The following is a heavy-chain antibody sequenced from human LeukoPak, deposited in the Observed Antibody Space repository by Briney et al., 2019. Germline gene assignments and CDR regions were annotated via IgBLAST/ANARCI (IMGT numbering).Heavy chain of an antibody. CDR2: ISSSGNTI. CDR3: ARGVYDSSGYYHY. Sequence: GGSLRLSCAASGFTFSNYEMKWVRQAPGKGLEWVSYISSSGNTIYHADSVKGRFTISRDNAKNSLYLQMNSLRAEDTAVYYCARGVYDSSGYYHYWGQGTLVAVSS. V-gene: IGHV3-48*03. J-gene: IGHJ4*02. D-gene: IGHD3-22*01. CDR1: GFTFSNYE.